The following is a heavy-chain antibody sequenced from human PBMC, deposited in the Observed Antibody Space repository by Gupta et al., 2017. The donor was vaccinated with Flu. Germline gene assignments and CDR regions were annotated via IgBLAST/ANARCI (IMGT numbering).Heavy chain of an antibody. J-gene: IGHJ4*02. CDR2: IKSDGSDT. CDR3: ARDRASDSGWYDLPD. Sequence: EVQLVESGGGLVQPGGSLRLSCAASGFTFSRYWMHWVRQAPGKGLVWVSRIKSDGSDTDYEDSVKGRFTISRDNAKDTLYLQMNSLRAEDTALYYCARDRASDSGWYDLPDWGQGTLVTVSS. V-gene: IGHV3-74*01. CDR1: GFTFSRYW. D-gene: IGHD6-19*01.